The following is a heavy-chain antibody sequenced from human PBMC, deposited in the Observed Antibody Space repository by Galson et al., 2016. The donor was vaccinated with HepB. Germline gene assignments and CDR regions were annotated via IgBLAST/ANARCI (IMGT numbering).Heavy chain of an antibody. CDR2: IYYTGST. Sequence: SETLSLTCTVSGGSVSSGSYYWSWIRQPPGKGLEWIGYIYYTGSTNYNPSLKSRVTISVDTSKNQFSLKLSSVTAADTAVYYCARWGWEVFYFDYWGQGTLVTGSA. CDR3: ARWGWEVFYFDY. D-gene: IGHD3-10*01. V-gene: IGHV4-61*01. CDR1: GGSVSSGSYY. J-gene: IGHJ4*02.